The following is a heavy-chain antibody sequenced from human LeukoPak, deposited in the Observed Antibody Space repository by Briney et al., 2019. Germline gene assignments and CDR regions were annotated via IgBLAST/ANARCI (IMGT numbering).Heavy chain of an antibody. J-gene: IGHJ5*02. Sequence: GGSLRLSCAASGFTFSNFEMNWVRQAPGKGLEWVSYISSSGRTIYYTDSVKGRFTISRDNAKNSLYLQMNSLRAEDTAVYYCASPYGSDSYYQNWFDPWGQGTLVTVSS. D-gene: IGHD3-10*01. V-gene: IGHV3-48*03. CDR1: GFTFSNFE. CDR3: ASPYGSDSYYQNWFDP. CDR2: ISSSGRTI.